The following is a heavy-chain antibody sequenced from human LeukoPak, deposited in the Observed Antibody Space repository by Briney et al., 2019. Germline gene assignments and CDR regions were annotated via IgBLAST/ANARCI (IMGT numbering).Heavy chain of an antibody. Sequence: SGGSLRLSCAASGFTFSSYWMTWVRQAPGKGLEWVANIKQDGSEKYYVGSVKGRFTISRDNAKNSLYLQMNSLRAEDTAVYYCARDRRCSSTSCYYFDYWGQGTLVTVSS. CDR3: ARDRRCSSTSCYYFDY. CDR1: GFTFSSYW. CDR2: IKQDGSEK. J-gene: IGHJ4*02. V-gene: IGHV3-7*04. D-gene: IGHD2-2*01.